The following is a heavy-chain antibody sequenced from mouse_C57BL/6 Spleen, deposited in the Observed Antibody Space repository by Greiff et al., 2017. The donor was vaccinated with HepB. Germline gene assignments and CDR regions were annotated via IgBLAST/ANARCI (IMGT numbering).Heavy chain of an antibody. CDR3: ARDLITTVVATPYDY. Sequence: QVQLQQPGAELVKPGASVKLSCKASGYTFTSYWMHWVKQRPGRGLEWIGRIDPNSGGTKFNEKFKSKATLTVDKPSSTAYMQLSSLTSEDSAVYYCARDLITTVVATPYDYWGQGTSVTVSS. J-gene: IGHJ4*01. CDR1: GYTFTSYW. D-gene: IGHD1-1*01. CDR2: IDPNSGGT. V-gene: IGHV1-72*01.